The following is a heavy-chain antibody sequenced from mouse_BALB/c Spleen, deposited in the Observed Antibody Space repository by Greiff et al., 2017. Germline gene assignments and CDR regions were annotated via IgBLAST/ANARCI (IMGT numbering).Heavy chain of an antibody. D-gene: IGHD1-1*01. CDR2: ISDGGSYT. V-gene: IGHV5-4*02. J-gene: IGHJ4*01. CDR1: GFPFRDYY. Sequence: EVMLVASGGGLVKPGGSLKLSCAASGFPFRDYYMYLVRQTPEKRLEWVATISDGGSYTYSPDSVKGRFTISRDNAKNNLYLQMSSLKSEDTAMYYCARELRVYAMDDWGQGTSVTVAA. CDR3: ARELRVYAMDD.